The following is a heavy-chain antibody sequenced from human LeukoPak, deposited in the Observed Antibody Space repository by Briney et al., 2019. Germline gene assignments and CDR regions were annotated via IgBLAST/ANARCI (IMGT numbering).Heavy chain of an antibody. Sequence: SETLSLTCTVSGGSISSSSYYWGWIRQPPGKGLEWIGSIYYSGSTYYNPSLKSRVTISVGTSKNQFSLKLSSVTAADTAVYYCAREKEGWFGEFLYGMDVWGQGTTVTVSS. J-gene: IGHJ6*02. V-gene: IGHV4-39*02. CDR3: AREKEGWFGEFLYGMDV. CDR1: GGSISSSSYY. CDR2: IYYSGST. D-gene: IGHD3-10*01.